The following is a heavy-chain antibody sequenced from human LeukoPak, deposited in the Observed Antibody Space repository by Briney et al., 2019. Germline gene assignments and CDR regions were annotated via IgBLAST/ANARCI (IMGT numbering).Heavy chain of an antibody. CDR2: ISGSGGST. J-gene: IGHJ6*02. Sequence: PGGSLRLSCAASGFTFSSYAMSWVRQAPGKGLEWVSAISGSGGSTYYADSVKGRFTISRDNSKNTLYLQMNSLRAEDTAVYYCAKDLGNLDYYYYYGMDVWGQGTTVTVSS. CDR3: AKDLGNLDYYYYYGMDV. CDR1: GFTFSSYA. D-gene: IGHD3-16*01. V-gene: IGHV3-23*01.